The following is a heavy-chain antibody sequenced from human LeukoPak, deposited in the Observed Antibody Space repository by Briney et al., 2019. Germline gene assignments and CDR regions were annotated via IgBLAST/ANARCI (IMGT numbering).Heavy chain of an antibody. V-gene: IGHV1-69*04. J-gene: IGHJ6*02. D-gene: IGHD3-3*01. CDR1: GCTFSSYA. CDR2: IIPILGVA. Sequence: SVKVSCKASGCTFSSYAISWVRQAPGQGLEWMGRIIPILGVANYAQKFQGRVTITADKSTSTAYMELSSLRSEDTAVYYCARARDFWSGYLDYYYYYGMDVWGQGDTGTVSS. CDR3: ARARDFWSGYLDYYYYYGMDV.